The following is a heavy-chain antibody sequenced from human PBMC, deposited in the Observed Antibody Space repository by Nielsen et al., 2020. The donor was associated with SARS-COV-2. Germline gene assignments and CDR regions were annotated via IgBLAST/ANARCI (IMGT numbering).Heavy chain of an antibody. CDR2: TNNAGTT. CDR1: GGTFGIYY. D-gene: IGHD4-17*01. V-gene: IGHV4-34*01. CDR3: ASPFGAYDTGDPDY. Sequence: SETLSLTCAISGGTFGIYYWSWIRQAPGKGLEWIGETNNAGTTNYNRSLKSRVILSLDTSKNPFSLRLTSVTAADPALYFCASPFGAYDTGDPDYWGQGTLVTVSS. J-gene: IGHJ4*02.